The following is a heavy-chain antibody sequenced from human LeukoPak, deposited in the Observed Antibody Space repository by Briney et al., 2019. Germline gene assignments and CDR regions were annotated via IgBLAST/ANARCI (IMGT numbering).Heavy chain of an antibody. CDR3: AREPGREDYRRYAEYFQH. Sequence: PGGSLRLSCAASGFTFSSYEMNWVRQAPGKGLEWVSYISSSGSTIYYADSVKGRFTISRDNAKNSLYLQMNSLRAEDTAVYYCAREPGREDYRRYAEYFQHWGQGTLVTVSS. D-gene: IGHD3-16*02. CDR2: ISSSGSTI. V-gene: IGHV3-48*03. J-gene: IGHJ1*01. CDR1: GFTFSSYE.